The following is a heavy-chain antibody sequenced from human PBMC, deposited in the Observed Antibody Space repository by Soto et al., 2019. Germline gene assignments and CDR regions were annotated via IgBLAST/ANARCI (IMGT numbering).Heavy chain of an antibody. CDR3: AKDVQYSNSSGYYYGMDV. CDR2: ISGSGGST. D-gene: IGHD6-6*01. J-gene: IGHJ6*02. Sequence: PVGSLRLSCAASGFTFSSYAMSWVRQAPGKGLEWVSAISGSGGSTYYADSVKGRFTISRDNSKNTLYLQMNSLRAEDTAVYYCAKDVQYSNSSGYYYGMDVWGQGTTVTSP. V-gene: IGHV3-23*01. CDR1: GFTFSSYA.